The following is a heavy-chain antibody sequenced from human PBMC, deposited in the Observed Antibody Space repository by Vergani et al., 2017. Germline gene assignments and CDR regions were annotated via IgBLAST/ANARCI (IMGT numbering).Heavy chain of an antibody. V-gene: IGHV3-23*01. CDR2: ISGTGGSA. J-gene: IGHJ4*02. CDR3: ARDRNSWGIKDGSLDY. CDR1: GFSFSSHA. D-gene: IGHD7-27*01. Sequence: EVRLLQSGGGLGQPAGSLRLSCEASGFSFSSHAMAWVRQAPGKGLEWVAVISGTGGSAYNAKSVKDRFTISRDNSQNTVYLQLKSLSADDTAIYYCARDRNSWGIKDGSLDYWGQGILVTVSS.